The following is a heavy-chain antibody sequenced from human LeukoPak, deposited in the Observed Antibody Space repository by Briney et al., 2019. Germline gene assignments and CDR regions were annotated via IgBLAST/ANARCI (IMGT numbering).Heavy chain of an antibody. CDR2: IKKDGSEK. CDR1: GFTFSISW. Sequence: GGSLRVSCAASGFTFSISWMDWVRQAPGKGLEWVANIKKDGSEKYYVDSVKGRFVISRDNAKNSLYLQMNNLRAEDTATYYCSRSLDYWGQGIRVIVSS. CDR3: SRSLDY. J-gene: IGHJ4*02. V-gene: IGHV3-7*01.